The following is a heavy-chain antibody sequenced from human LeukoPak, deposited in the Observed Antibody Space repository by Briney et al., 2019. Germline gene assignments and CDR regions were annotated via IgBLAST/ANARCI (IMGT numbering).Heavy chain of an antibody. D-gene: IGHD1-7*01. Sequence: PGGSLRLSCAASGFTFDDYGMSWVRQAPGKGLEWVSGINCNGGSTGYADSVKGRFTIAREHAKHSLYLKMHSLRAEDPCLYDCARGWNYALRFDYWGEGTLVTVSS. CDR1: GFTFDDYG. CDR2: INCNGGST. J-gene: IGHJ4*02. CDR3: ARGWNYALRFDY. V-gene: IGHV3-20*01.